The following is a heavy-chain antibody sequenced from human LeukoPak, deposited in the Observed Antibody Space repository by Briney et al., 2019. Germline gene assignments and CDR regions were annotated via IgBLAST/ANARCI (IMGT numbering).Heavy chain of an antibody. CDR1: GYTFTGYY. Sequence: ASVKVSCKASGYTFTGYYMHWVRQAPGQGLEWMGRINPNSGGTNYAQKFQGRVTMTRDTSISTAYMELSRLRSDDTAVYYCARDKGTIFTYYYDSSACAIDYWGQGTLVTVSS. J-gene: IGHJ4*02. CDR3: ARDKGTIFTYYYDSSACAIDY. V-gene: IGHV1-2*06. CDR2: INPNSGGT. D-gene: IGHD3-22*01.